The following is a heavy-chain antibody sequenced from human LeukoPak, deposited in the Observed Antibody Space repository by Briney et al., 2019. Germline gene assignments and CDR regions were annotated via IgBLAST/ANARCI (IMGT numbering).Heavy chain of an antibody. CDR1: ASGVSEDW. CDR2: ITQDGSEK. V-gene: IGHV3-7*01. J-gene: IGHJ4*02. Sequence: PGGSRRLSCGGAASGVSEDWMNWARQAPGKGLEWVASITQDGSEKYYVDSVKGRFTISRDNAKNSLYLQMNALRAEDTAVYYCLRDRGYSTYDCWGQGTLVTVSS. CDR3: LRDRGYSTYDC. D-gene: IGHD6-13*01.